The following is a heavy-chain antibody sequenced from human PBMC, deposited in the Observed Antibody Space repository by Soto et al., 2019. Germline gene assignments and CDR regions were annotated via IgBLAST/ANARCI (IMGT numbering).Heavy chain of an antibody. V-gene: IGHV4-59*01. CDR1: GGSISTCD. CDR2: IYYSGST. Sequence: SETLSLTCTVTGGSISTCDWSWIRQPPGKGLEWIGHIYYSGSTNYNPSLKSRVTISVDTSTNQFSLKLSSVSAADTAVYYCARAQPFEFHNWFYPWGQGTLVTVSS. D-gene: IGHD3-10*01. CDR3: ARAQPFEFHNWFYP. J-gene: IGHJ5*02.